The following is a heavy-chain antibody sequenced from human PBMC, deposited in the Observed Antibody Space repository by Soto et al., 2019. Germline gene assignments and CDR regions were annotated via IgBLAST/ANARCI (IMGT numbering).Heavy chain of an antibody. CDR3: ARTQWPRAYYYGMDV. J-gene: IGHJ6*02. CDR1: GFTFSSYA. D-gene: IGHD6-19*01. CDR2: ISYDGSNK. Sequence: PGGSLRLSCAASGFTFSSYAMHWVRQAPGEGLEWVAVISYDGSNKYYADSVKGRFTISRDNSKNTLYLQMNSLRAEDTAVYYCARTQWPRAYYYGMDVWGQGTTVTVSS. V-gene: IGHV3-30-3*01.